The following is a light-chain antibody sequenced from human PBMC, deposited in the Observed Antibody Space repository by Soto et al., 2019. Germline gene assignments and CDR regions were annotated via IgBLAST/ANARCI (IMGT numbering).Light chain of an antibody. V-gene: IGKV3-20*01. CDR2: GAS. CDR1: PSVSSRD. J-gene: IGKJ1*01. CDR3: QPHVET. Sequence: VLTPSAPKLSFSPGERATIACRAIPSVSSRDLSLYQQKPGQAPRLLIYGASSRATCIPDRFRGSGSGTDFTLTISGLEPEDSAGYYSQPHVETFGQGPKADI.